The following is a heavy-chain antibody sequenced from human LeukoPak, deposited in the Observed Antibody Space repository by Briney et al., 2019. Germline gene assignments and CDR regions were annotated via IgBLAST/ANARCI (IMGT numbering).Heavy chain of an antibody. CDR3: AKLFSGYYGWVDY. CDR1: GFIFSRYS. D-gene: IGHD3-22*01. V-gene: IGHV3-21*01. J-gene: IGHJ4*02. CDR2: ISSSGDAT. Sequence: PGGSLRLSCAASGFIFSRYSMNWVRQAPGKGLEWISSISSSGDATYYADSVKGRFTISRDNAEQSVYLQMNSLSAEDTAVYYCAKLFSGYYGWVDYWGQGTLVTVSS.